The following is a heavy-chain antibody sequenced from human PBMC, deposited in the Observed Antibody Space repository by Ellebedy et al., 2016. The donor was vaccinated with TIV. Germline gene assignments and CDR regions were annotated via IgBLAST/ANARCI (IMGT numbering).Heavy chain of an antibody. CDR2: IIPIFGTA. J-gene: IGHJ4*02. CDR1: GYTFTSYG. Sequence: SVKVSXXASGYTFTSYGISWVRQAPGQGLEWMGGIIPIFGTANYAQKFQGRVTITADESTSTAYMELSSLRSEDTAVYYCARGSRWAEGWGQGTLVTVSS. V-gene: IGHV1-69*13. CDR3: ARGSRWAEG. D-gene: IGHD4-23*01.